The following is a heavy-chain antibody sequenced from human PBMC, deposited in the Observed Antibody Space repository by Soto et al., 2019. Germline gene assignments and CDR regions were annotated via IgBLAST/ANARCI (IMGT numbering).Heavy chain of an antibody. CDR2: INWNSGSI. J-gene: IGHJ1*01. CDR1: GFTFDDYS. Sequence: GGSLRLSCAASGFTFDDYSMHLVRQVPGKGLEWVSGINWNSGSIGYGDSVKGRFAISRDNAKNSLHLQMNSLSAEDTAFYYCVKDESINWYSGHFRHWGQGTLVTLS. D-gene: IGHD6-13*01. V-gene: IGHV3-9*01. CDR3: VKDESINWYSGHFRH.